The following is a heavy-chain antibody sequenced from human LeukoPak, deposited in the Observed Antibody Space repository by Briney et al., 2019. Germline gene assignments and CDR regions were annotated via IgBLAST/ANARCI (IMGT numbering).Heavy chain of an antibody. Sequence: GGSLRLSCAASGFTVSSNYMSWVRQAPGKGLEWVSVIHSGGSTYYADSVKGRFTISRANSKNTLYLQMNSLRAEDTAVYYCARAPIGRGFEAFDIWGQGTMVTVSS. J-gene: IGHJ3*02. CDR3: ARAPIGRGFEAFDI. CDR1: GFTVSSNY. V-gene: IGHV3-53*01. CDR2: IHSGGST.